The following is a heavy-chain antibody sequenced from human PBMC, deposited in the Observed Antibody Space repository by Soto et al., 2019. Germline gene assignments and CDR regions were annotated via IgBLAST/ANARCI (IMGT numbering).Heavy chain of an antibody. Sequence: ASVKVSCKASGYTFTSYGISWVRQAPGQGLEWMGWISAYNGNTNYAQKLQGRVTMTTDTSTSTAYMELRSLRSDDTAVYYCARDRFRYYDFWSGYYRFRFDYWGQGTLVTVS. CDR2: ISAYNGNT. CDR1: GYTFTSYG. J-gene: IGHJ4*02. V-gene: IGHV1-18*04. D-gene: IGHD3-3*01. CDR3: ARDRFRYYDFWSGYYRFRFDY.